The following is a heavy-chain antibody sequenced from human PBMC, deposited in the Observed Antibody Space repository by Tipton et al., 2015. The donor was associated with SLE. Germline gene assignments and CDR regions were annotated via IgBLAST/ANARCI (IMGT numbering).Heavy chain of an antibody. CDR2: LYFGGSA. D-gene: IGHD2-2*02. Sequence: TMSLTCTVSGGSINNNSFYWGWIRQPPGKGLEWIGSLYFGGSAYYNPSLKSRVTISVGTSKNQFSLRLNSVTAADTAVYYCAKVYCSSISCYIDYWGQGNLVTGSS. V-gene: IGHV4-39*07. J-gene: IGHJ4*02. CDR1: GGSINNNSFY. CDR3: AKVYCSSISCYIDY.